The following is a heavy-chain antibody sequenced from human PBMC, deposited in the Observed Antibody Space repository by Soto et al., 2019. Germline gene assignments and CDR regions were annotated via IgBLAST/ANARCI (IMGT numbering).Heavy chain of an antibody. CDR2: ISGSGGST. D-gene: IGHD4-17*01. CDR1: GFTFSSYA. CDR3: AKDPSRGPNDYGDYVGGDYFDY. Sequence: GESLKISCAASGFTFSSYAMSWVRQAPGKGLEWVSAISGSGGSTYYADSVKGRFTISRDNSKNTLYLQMNSLRAEDTAVYYCAKDPSRGPNDYGDYVGGDYFDYWGQGTLVTVSS. J-gene: IGHJ4*02. V-gene: IGHV3-23*01.